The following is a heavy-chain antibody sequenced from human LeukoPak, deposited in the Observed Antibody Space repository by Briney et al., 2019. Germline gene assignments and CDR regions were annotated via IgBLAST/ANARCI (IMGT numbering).Heavy chain of an antibody. D-gene: IGHD4-23*01. Sequence: ASVKVSCKVSGYTLTELSMHWVRQAPGKGLEWMGGFDPEDGETIYAQKFQGRVTMTEDTSTDTAYTELSSLRSEDTAVYYCATAVTDYGGNARDYWGQGTLVTVSS. CDR2: FDPEDGET. J-gene: IGHJ4*02. CDR1: GYTLTELS. V-gene: IGHV1-24*01. CDR3: ATAVTDYGGNARDY.